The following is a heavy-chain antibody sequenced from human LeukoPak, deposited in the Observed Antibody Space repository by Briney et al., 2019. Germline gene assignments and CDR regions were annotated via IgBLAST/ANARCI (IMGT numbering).Heavy chain of an antibody. V-gene: IGHV1-3*01. Sequence: ASVKVSCTASGYTFTNYAMNWVRQAPGQRLEWMGWINAGNGKTKSSQRFQDRVTITRDTSASTAYMELNSLRSEDTAVYYCARGIWSSHNKDYYFDYWGQGSLVTVSS. CDR2: INAGNGKT. D-gene: IGHD2-21*01. CDR1: GYTFTNYA. J-gene: IGHJ4*02. CDR3: ARGIWSSHNKDYYFDY.